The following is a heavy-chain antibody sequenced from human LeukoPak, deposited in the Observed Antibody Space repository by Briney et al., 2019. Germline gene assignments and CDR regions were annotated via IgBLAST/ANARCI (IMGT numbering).Heavy chain of an antibody. D-gene: IGHD3-22*01. CDR3: AKGRFYYDSSGYSDY. J-gene: IGHJ4*02. Sequence: GGSLRLSCAASGFTFSSYGMHWVRQAPGKGLEWVAFMRYDGSNKYYADSVKGRFTISRDNSKNTLYLQMNSLRAEDTAVYYCAKGRFYYDSSGYSDYWGQGTLVTVSS. CDR2: MRYDGSNK. CDR1: GFTFSSYG. V-gene: IGHV3-30*02.